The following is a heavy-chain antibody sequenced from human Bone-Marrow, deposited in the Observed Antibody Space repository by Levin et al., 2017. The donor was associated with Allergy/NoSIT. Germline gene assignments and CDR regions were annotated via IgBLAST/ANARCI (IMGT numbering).Heavy chain of an antibody. Sequence: WASVKVSCKASGGTFTTSALSWVRQAPGQGLEWMGGIIPIFGTEDYAPGFQGRVTISADDSTSTAYLDLTSLTSEDTAVYYCARDDMTTCAFDPWGQGSLVTVSS. J-gene: IGHJ5*02. D-gene: IGHD1-1*01. CDR1: GGTFTTSA. V-gene: IGHV1-69*13. CDR3: ARDDMTTCAFDP. CDR2: IIPIFGTE.